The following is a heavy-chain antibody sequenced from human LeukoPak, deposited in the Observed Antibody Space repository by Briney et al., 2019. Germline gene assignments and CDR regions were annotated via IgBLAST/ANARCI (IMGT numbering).Heavy chain of an antibody. V-gene: IGHV4-38-2*01. J-gene: IGHJ4*02. Sequence: SETLSLTCAVSGYSISIGDYWGWIRQSPGKGLEWIGNIFHSGSTYHNPSLKSRVTISVDTSKNEFSLKLSSVTAADTAVYYCARGIYYLIEYWGQGTLVTVSS. CDR3: ARGIYYLIEY. CDR2: IFHSGST. D-gene: IGHD3-10*01. CDR1: GYSISIGDY.